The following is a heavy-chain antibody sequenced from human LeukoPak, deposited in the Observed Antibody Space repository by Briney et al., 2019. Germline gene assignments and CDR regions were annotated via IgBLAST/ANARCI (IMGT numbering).Heavy chain of an antibody. J-gene: IGHJ4*02. Sequence: GASVKVSCKASGYTFTGYYMHWVRQPPAQELEGMGRIIPIFGTANYAQKFQGRVTITTDKSTSTAYMELSSLRSEDTAVYYCARADLGGTWFDYWGQGTLVTVSS. V-gene: IGHV1-69*05. D-gene: IGHD1-1*01. CDR3: ARADLGGTWFDY. CDR2: IIPIFGTA. CDR1: GYTFTGYY.